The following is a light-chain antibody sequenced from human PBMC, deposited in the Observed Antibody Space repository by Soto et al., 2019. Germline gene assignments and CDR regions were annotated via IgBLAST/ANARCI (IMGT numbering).Light chain of an antibody. Sequence: EIVLTQSPGTLSLSPGERATLSCRASQSVGNNLAWYQQKPGQAPRLLIHGASTRATGIPARFSGSGSGTDFTLTISSLQAEDVAVYYCQQYYTTPWTFGQGTKVDIK. J-gene: IGKJ1*01. CDR2: GAS. CDR3: QQYYTTPWT. V-gene: IGKV3-15*01. CDR1: QSVGNN.